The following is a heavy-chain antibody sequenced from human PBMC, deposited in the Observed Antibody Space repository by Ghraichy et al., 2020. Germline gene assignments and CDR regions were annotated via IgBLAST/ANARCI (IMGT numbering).Heavy chain of an antibody. CDR2: INPSSGGT. J-gene: IGHJ4*02. D-gene: IGHD3-16*01. Sequence: ASVKVSCKASGYTFTGYYIHWVWQAPGQGLDWMGWINPSSGGTIFVQRFQDRVTMTRDTSIATAYLEFSRLGSDDTAIYYCARGDNNAYHYWGRGTLVTVSS. V-gene: IGHV1-2*02. CDR3: ARGDNNAYHY. CDR1: GYTFTGYY.